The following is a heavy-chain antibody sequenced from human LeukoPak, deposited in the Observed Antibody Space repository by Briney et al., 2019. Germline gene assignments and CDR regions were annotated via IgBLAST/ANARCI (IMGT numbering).Heavy chain of an antibody. CDR2: ISSSGSTI. V-gene: IGHV3-11*01. CDR3: ARAPHYDSSGYYIDDAFDI. Sequence: GGSLRLSCAASGFTFSDYYMSWIRQAPGKGLEWVSYISSSGSTIYYADSVKGRFTISRDNAKNSLYLQMNSLRAEDTAVYYSARAPHYDSSGYYIDDAFDIWGQGTMVTVSS. J-gene: IGHJ3*02. CDR1: GFTFSDYY. D-gene: IGHD3-22*01.